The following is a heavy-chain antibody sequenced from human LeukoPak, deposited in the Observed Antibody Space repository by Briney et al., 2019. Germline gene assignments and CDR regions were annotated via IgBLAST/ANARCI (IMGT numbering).Heavy chain of an antibody. CDR2: IYYSGRT. CDR1: GGSISRGGHY. Sequence: SETLSLTCTVSGGSISRGGHYWAWIRQPPGKGLEWIGSIYYSGRTYYHPSLESRVTISVDTSQNQFSLRLTSVTAADTAEYFCANYYDSRGHYLFDFWGQGTLVTVSS. J-gene: IGHJ4*02. V-gene: IGHV4-39*01. CDR3: ANYYDSRGHYLFDF. D-gene: IGHD3-22*01.